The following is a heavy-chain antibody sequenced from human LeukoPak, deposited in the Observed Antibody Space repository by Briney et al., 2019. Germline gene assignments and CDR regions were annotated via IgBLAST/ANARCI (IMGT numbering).Heavy chain of an antibody. J-gene: IGHJ4*02. Sequence: SETLSLTCTVSGGSISSYYWGWIRQPPGKGLEWIGYIYYSGSTDYNPSLKSRVTISVDTSKNQFSLKLSSVTAADTAVYYCARDRGGSLDYWGQGTLVTVSS. V-gene: IGHV4-59*01. CDR2: IYYSGST. D-gene: IGHD3-10*01. CDR1: GGSISSYY. CDR3: ARDRGGSLDY.